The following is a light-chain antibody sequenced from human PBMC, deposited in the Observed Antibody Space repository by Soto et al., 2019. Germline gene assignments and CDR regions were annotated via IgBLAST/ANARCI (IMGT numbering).Light chain of an antibody. V-gene: IGKV1-5*03. Sequence: MRHSASTLSISRPYLVTITFRASQSISSWLAWYQQKPGKAPKLLIYKASSLESGAPSRFSGSGSGTEFTLTISSLQPDDFATYYCQQANSNPRKFGQGTNVDIK. CDR2: KAS. J-gene: IGKJ1*01. CDR3: QQANSNPRK. CDR1: QSISSW.